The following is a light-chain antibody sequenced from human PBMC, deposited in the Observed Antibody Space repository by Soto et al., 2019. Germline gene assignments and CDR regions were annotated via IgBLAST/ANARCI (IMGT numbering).Light chain of an antibody. CDR1: SSDVGAYNS. V-gene: IGLV2-8*01. J-gene: IGLJ3*02. CDR3: SSYAGSNNLV. CDR2: EVS. Sequence: QSVLTQPPSASGSPGQSVTISCTGTSSDVGAYNSVSWYQQHPGKAPKLMIYEVSKRPSRVPDRFSGSKSGNTASLTVSGLQAEDEADYYCSSYAGSNNLVFGGGTKVIVL.